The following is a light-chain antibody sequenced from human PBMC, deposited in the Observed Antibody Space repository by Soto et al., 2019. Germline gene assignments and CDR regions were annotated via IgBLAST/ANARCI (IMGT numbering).Light chain of an antibody. CDR2: GAS. J-gene: IGKJ4*01. CDR1: QFVSSN. Sequence: EIVMTQSPATLSVSPXXXATXXCRASQFVSSNLAWYQQKPGQAPRLLIYGASTRATGIPARFSGSGSGTEFTLTISSRQSEDFAVYYCQQYNNWPPLTFGGGTKVEIK. CDR3: QQYNNWPPLT. V-gene: IGKV3-15*01.